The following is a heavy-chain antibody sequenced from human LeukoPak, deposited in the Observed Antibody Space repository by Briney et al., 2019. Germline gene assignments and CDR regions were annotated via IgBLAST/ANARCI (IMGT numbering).Heavy chain of an antibody. CDR2: MYYSGST. CDR3: ARGSLGDYGNWFDL. CDR1: GGSISRDY. D-gene: IGHD4-17*01. J-gene: IGHJ5*02. Sequence: QVQLQESGPGLVKPSETLSLTCSVSGGSISRDYWSWIRQPPGKGLEWIGYMYYSGSTNFNPSLKTRVTISVDTSKNHFSLKMSSVTAVDTAVYYCARGSLGDYGNWFDLWGQGTLVTVSS. V-gene: IGHV4-59*01.